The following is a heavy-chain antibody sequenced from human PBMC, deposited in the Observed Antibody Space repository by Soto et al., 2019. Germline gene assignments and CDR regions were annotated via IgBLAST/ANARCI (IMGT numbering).Heavy chain of an antibody. J-gene: IGHJ4*02. V-gene: IGHV4-59*06. CDR3: ARDLGTGTTLYY. CDR1: GSSISSYY. D-gene: IGHD1-1*01. Sequence: SETLSLTCTVSGSSISSYYWSWVRQNPGKGLEWIGHIYHSGRTYYNPSLKSRVTISVDTSKNQFSLNLSSVTAADTAVYYCARDLGTGTTLYYWGQGTLVTVS. CDR2: IYHSGRT.